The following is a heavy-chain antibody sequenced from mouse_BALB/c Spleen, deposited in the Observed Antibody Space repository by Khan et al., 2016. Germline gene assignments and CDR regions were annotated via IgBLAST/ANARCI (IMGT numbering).Heavy chain of an antibody. CDR1: GYAFSGYW. CDR2: IYPGDGDT. D-gene: IGHD2-14*01. J-gene: IGHJ3*01. CDR3: ARGTPFAS. V-gene: IGHV1-80*01. Sequence: QVQLKQSGAELVRPGSSVKISCKASGYAFSGYWMNWVKQRPGQGLEWIGQIYPGDGDTNYNGKFKGKATLTADNSSSTAYMQLSSLTSEDSAVYFWARGTPFASWGQGTLVTVSA.